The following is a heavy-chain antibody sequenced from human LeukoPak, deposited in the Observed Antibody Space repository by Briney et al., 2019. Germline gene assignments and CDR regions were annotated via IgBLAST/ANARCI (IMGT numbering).Heavy chain of an antibody. CDR3: ARGGLMGDSSGSDAFDI. J-gene: IGHJ3*02. CDR1: GFTFSSYA. Sequence: PGGSLRLSCAASGFTFSSYAMSWVRQAPGKGLEWVSAISGSGGSTYYADSVKGRFTISRENAKNSLYLQMNSLRAGDTAVYYCARGGLMGDSSGSDAFDIWGQGTMVTVSS. CDR2: ISGSGGST. D-gene: IGHD3-22*01. V-gene: IGHV3-23*01.